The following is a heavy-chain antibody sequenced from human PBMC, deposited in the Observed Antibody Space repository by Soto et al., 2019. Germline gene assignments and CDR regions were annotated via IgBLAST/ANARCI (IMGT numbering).Heavy chain of an antibody. CDR3: ARVKRVTTSPQGFFDS. J-gene: IGHJ4*02. D-gene: IGHD4-17*01. Sequence: NPSETLSLTCTVSGGSISSYYWSWIRQPPGKGLEWIGYSYYSGSTNSKPSLKSRVTISVDTSKNQFSLKLRSVTAADTSVYYCARVKRVTTSPQGFFDSWGQRTLVTVS. V-gene: IGHV4-59*01. CDR2: SYYSGST. CDR1: GGSISSYY.